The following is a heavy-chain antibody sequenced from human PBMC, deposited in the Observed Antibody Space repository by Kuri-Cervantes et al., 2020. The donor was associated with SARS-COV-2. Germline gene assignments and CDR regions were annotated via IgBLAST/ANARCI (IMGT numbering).Heavy chain of an antibody. Sequence: LSLTCAASGFTFRSYAMTWVRQAPGKGLEWVSVISASGDFTYFADSVKGRFTISRDNSKNTLYLQMNSLRAEDTALYYCAKGLSSSWYVGFDYWGQGTLVTVSS. CDR1: GFTFRSYA. J-gene: IGHJ4*01. CDR2: ISASGDFT. D-gene: IGHD6-13*01. V-gene: IGHV3-23*01. CDR3: AKGLSSSWYVGFDY.